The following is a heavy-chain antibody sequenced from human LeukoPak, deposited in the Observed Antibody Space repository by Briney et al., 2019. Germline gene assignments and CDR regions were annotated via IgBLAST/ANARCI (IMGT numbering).Heavy chain of an antibody. J-gene: IGHJ4*02. CDR3: ASEIAAAGTIYFDY. D-gene: IGHD6-13*01. CDR2: IIPILGIA. CDR1: GYTFTSYG. V-gene: IGHV1-69*04. Sequence: ASVKVSCKASGYTFTSYGISWVRQAPGQGLEWMGRIIPILGIANYAQKFQGRVTITADKSTSTAYMELSSLRSEDTAVYYCASEIAAAGTIYFDYWGQGTLVTVSS.